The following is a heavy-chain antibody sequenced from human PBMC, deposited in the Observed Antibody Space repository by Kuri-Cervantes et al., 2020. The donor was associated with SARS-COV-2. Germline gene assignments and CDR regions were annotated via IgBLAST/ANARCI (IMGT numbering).Heavy chain of an antibody. CDR1: GFTFTKNG. J-gene: IGHJ4*02. CDR3: VKDRVGVLDS. Sequence: GGSLRLSCVASGFTFTKNGMHWVHQAPGKGLEWMAIISYDGNNKYFADSVKGRFTISRDNSNNTLYLQMNSLRAEDTAIYYCVKDRVGVLDSWGQGTLVTVSS. D-gene: IGHD2-21*01. CDR2: ISYDGNNK. V-gene: IGHV3-30*19.